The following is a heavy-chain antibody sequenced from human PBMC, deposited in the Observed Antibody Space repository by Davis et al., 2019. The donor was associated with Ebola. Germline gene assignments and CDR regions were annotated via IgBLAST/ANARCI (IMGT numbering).Heavy chain of an antibody. CDR3: ARHLSYGGNPGKYYFDF. J-gene: IGHJ4*02. CDR2: LYYSGSS. CDR1: GASISNYY. Sequence: MPSETLSLTCTVSGASISNYYWSWIRQPPGKGLEWVGYLYYSGSSNYNPSLKSRVTISVATSKNQFSLKLTSMTAADTAVYFCARHLSYGGNPGKYYFDFWGQGTLVTVSS. V-gene: IGHV4-59*08. D-gene: IGHD4-23*01.